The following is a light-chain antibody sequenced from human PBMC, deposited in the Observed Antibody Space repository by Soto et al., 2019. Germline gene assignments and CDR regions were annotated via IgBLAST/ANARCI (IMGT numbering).Light chain of an antibody. CDR3: YSYTGSSAPYV. Sequence: QSALTQPASVSGSPGQSITISCTGTSSDIGRYNHVSWYQHHPGKAPRLIIYEVSSRPSGVSNRFSGSKSANTASLTISGLQAEDEADYYCYSYTGSSAPYVFGSGTKVTVL. CDR2: EVS. V-gene: IGLV2-14*01. CDR1: SSDIGRYNH. J-gene: IGLJ1*01.